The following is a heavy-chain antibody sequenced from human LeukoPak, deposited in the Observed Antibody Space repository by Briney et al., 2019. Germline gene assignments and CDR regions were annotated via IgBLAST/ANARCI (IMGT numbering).Heavy chain of an antibody. CDR3: ARGGGSGSYYKRELDY. V-gene: IGHV3-7*01. J-gene: IGHJ4*02. CDR1: RITFSNSR. D-gene: IGHD3-10*01. Sequence: HPGGSLRLSCAASRITFSNSRMCWVRQAPGKGLEWVANIKEDGSEKYYVNSVKGRFTISRDNAKNSLYLQMNSLRAEDTAVYYCARGGGSGSYYKRELDYWGQGTLVTVSS. CDR2: IKEDGSEK.